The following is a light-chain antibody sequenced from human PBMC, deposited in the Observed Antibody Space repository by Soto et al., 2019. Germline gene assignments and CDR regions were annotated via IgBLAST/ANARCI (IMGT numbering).Light chain of an antibody. Sequence: QSALTQPASVSGSPGQSITISCTGTSSDVGSYNLVSWYQQHPGKAPKLMMYEGSKRPSGLSNRFSGSKSGNTASLTISGLQAEDEADYYCCSYAGSSTWVFGGGTQLTVL. CDR1: SSDVGSYNL. V-gene: IGLV2-23*01. CDR3: CSYAGSSTWV. CDR2: EGS. J-gene: IGLJ3*02.